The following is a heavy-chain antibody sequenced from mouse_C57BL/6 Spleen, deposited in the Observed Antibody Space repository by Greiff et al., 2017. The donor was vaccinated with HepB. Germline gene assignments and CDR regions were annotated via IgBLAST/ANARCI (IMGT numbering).Heavy chain of an antibody. J-gene: IGHJ4*01. CDR2: IWSGGST. CDR3: ARKGPYDYEDAMDY. CDR1: GFSLTSYG. D-gene: IGHD2-4*01. V-gene: IGHV2-2*01. Sequence: QVHVKQSGPGLVQPSQSLSITCTVSGFSLTSYGVHWVRQSPGKGLEWLGVIWSGGSTDYNAAFISRLSISKDNSKSQVFFKMNSLQADDTAIYYCARKGPYDYEDAMDYWGQGTSVTVSS.